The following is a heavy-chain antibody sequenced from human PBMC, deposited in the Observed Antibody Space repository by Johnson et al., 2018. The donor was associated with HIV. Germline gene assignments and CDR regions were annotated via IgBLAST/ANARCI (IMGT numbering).Heavy chain of an antibody. J-gene: IGHJ3*02. Sequence: VQLVESGGVVVQPGGSLRLSCAASGFSFDDFGMSWVRQAPGKGLEWVSVIFSVGNAYYADSVKGRFTISRDNSNNMVYLQMNSLRPEDTAVYYCARDGRDMGTRGAFDSWGQGTVVTVSS. D-gene: IGHD3-10*02. CDR1: GFSFDDFG. V-gene: IGHV3-66*02. CDR2: IFSVGNA. CDR3: ARDGRDMGTRGAFDS.